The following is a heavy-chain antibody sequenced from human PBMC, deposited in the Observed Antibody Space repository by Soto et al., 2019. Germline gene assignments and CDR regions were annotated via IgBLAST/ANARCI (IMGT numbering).Heavy chain of an antibody. J-gene: IGHJ6*02. CDR3: ARVSYYYYGMDV. CDR2: INHSGST. CDR1: GGSFSGYY. Sequence: KTSETLSLTCAVYGGSFSGYYWSWIRQPPGKGLEWIGEINHSGSTNYNPSLKSRVTISVDTSKNQFSLKLGSVTAADTAVYYCARVSYYYYGMDVWGQGTTVTVSS. V-gene: IGHV4-34*01.